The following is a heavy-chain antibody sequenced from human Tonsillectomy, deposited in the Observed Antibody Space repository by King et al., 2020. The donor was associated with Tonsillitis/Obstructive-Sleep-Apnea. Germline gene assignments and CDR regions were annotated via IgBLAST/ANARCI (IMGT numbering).Heavy chain of an antibody. D-gene: IGHD3-22*01. CDR2: ISSNGGTT. CDR1: EFIFSTYA. V-gene: IGHV3-64D*06. CDR3: VKGPSHYYHIGDSPYY. J-gene: IGHJ4*02. Sequence: DVQLVESGGGLVQPGGSLRLSCSASEFIFSTYAMHWVRQAPGKGLEYVSAISSNGGTTYYADSVKGRFTISRDNSKNTMYIQMSSLRPEATAVYYCVKGPSHYYHIGDSPYYWGQGTLVTVSS.